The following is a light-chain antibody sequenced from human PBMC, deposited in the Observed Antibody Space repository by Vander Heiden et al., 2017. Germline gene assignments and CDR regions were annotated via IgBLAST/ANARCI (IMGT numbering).Light chain of an antibody. CDR2: DAS. CDR3: QQRDNRPRT. Sequence: VSSPPPTTLSLSPGERATITCKASQNMSNYLTWYQQKPGQAPRLLIYDASNRDTGVPARFSGSGSGTDFTLTISSLQPEDVAVYYCQQRDNRPRTFGQGTKVEIK. CDR1: QNMSNY. V-gene: IGKV3-11*01. J-gene: IGKJ1*01.